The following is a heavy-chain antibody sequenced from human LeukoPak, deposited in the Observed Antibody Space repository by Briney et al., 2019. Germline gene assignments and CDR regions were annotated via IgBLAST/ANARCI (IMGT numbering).Heavy chain of an antibody. CDR2: MNPNSGNT. D-gene: IGHD3-3*01. V-gene: IGHV1-8*03. CDR3: ASYLLTIFGVVRAFDI. Sequence: GASVKVSCKASGYTFTSYDINWVRQATGQGLEWMGWMNPNSGNTGYAQKFQGRVTITRNTSISTAYMELSSLRSEDTAVYYCASYLLTIFGVVRAFDIWGLGTMVTVSS. J-gene: IGHJ3*02. CDR1: GYTFTSYD.